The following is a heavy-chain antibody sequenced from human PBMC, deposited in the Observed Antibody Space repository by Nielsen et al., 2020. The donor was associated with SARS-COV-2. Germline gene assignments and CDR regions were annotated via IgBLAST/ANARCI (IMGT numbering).Heavy chain of an antibody. Sequence: GESLKISCAASGFTFSRYAMHWVRQAPGKGLEWVALISYDGSNTYYADSVKGRFTISGDNAKNSLFLQMNSLRPEDSALYYCAKDVQGSTSFYYFDSWGQGTLVTVSS. D-gene: IGHD2-2*01. CDR2: ISYDGSNT. J-gene: IGHJ4*02. CDR1: GFTFSRYA. CDR3: AKDVQGSTSFYYFDS. V-gene: IGHV3-30-3*01.